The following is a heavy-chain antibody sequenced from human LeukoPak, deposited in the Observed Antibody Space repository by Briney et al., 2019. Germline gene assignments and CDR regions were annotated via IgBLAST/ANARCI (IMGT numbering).Heavy chain of an antibody. J-gene: IGHJ4*02. CDR1: GGSITSLDW. Sequence: SETLSLTCVVSGGSITSLDWWNWVRQPPGKGLEWIGEIYHSGSTNYNPSLKSRVTISVDKSKNQFSLKLSSVTAADTAVYYCASSDYDSRNYWGQGTLVTVSS. CDR3: ASSDYDSRNY. CDR2: IYHSGST. V-gene: IGHV4-4*02. D-gene: IGHD3-22*01.